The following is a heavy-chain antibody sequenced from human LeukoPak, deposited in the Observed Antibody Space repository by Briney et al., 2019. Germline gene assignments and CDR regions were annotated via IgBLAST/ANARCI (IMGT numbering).Heavy chain of an antibody. CDR3: VNGPTSNHYFYYFDY. CDR2: INHSGST. J-gene: IGHJ4*02. V-gene: IGHV4-34*01. Sequence: SETLSLTCAVYGGSFSGYYWSWIRQPPGKGLEWIGEINHSGSTNYNPSLKSRVTISVDTSKNQFSLKLSSVTAADTAVYYCVNGPTSNHYFYYFDYWGQGTLVTVSS. D-gene: IGHD3-3*01. CDR1: GGSFSGYY.